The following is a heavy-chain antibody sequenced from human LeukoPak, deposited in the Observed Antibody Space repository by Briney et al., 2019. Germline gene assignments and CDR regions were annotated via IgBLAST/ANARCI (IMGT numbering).Heavy chain of an antibody. CDR1: GGSLSSYY. CDR2: IYYSGST. V-gene: IGHV4-59*01. D-gene: IGHD3-3*01. Sequence: PSETLSLTCTVSGGSLSSYYWSWIRQPPGKGLEGIGYIYYSGSTNYNPSLKSRVTISVDTSKNQFSLKLSSVTAADTAVYYCASYPAYYDFWSGYRNNYYYYGMDVWGQGTTVTVSS. CDR3: ASYPAYYDFWSGYRNNYYYYGMDV. J-gene: IGHJ6*02.